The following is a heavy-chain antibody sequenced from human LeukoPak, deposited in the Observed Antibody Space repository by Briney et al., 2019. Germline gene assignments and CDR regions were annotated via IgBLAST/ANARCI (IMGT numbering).Heavy chain of an antibody. CDR2: ISSSSSYI. CDR3: ARETDDYVWGSYRYLGY. V-gene: IGHV3-21*01. J-gene: IGHJ4*02. D-gene: IGHD3-16*02. CDR1: GFTFSSYS. Sequence: PGGSLRLPCAASGFTFSSYSMNWVRQAPGKGLEWVSSISSSSSYIYYADSVKGRFTISRDNAKDSLYLQMNNLRAEDTAVYYCARETDDYVWGSYRYLGYWGQGTLVTVSS.